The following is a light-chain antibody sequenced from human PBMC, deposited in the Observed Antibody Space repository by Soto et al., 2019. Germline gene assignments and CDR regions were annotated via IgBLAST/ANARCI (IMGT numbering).Light chain of an antibody. V-gene: IGKV3-20*01. J-gene: IGKJ3*01. Sequence: EIVLTQSPGTLSFSPGERATLSCMASQIVTNNYLAWYQQKPGQAPRLLIYGASSRATGIPDRFTGSGSGTDFTLTISRLDPEDFAFYYCQQYDPPPPRSYTFGPGTKVDIK. CDR1: QIVTNNY. CDR3: QQYDPPPPRSYT. CDR2: GAS.